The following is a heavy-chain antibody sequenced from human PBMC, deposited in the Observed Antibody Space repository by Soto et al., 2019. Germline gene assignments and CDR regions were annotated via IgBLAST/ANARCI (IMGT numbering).Heavy chain of an antibody. J-gene: IGHJ6*03. CDR2: ISGSDGST. CDR3: AKFSYDFWSGSLYYYYMDF. V-gene: IGHV3-23*01. Sequence: PGGSLRLSCATSGFTFSSYAMGWVRQAPGKGLDWVSAISGSDGSTYYADSVKGRFTISRDNSKNTLYLQMNRLRAEDTAVYYCAKFSYDFWSGSLYYYYMDFWGKGTTVTVSS. D-gene: IGHD3-3*01. CDR1: GFTFSSYA.